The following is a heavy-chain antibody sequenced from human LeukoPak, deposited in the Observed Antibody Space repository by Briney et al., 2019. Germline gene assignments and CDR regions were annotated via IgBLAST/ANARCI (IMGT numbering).Heavy chain of an antibody. D-gene: IGHD3-22*01. V-gene: IGHV1-46*01. Sequence: VASVKVSCEASGYTFTGYYMHWVRQAPGQGLEWMGIINPSGGSTSYAQKFQGRVTMTRDTSTSAVYMELSSLRSEDTAVYYCARDDDSFHYFDYWGQGTLVTVSS. CDR3: ARDDDSFHYFDY. CDR1: GYTFTGYY. J-gene: IGHJ4*02. CDR2: INPSGGST.